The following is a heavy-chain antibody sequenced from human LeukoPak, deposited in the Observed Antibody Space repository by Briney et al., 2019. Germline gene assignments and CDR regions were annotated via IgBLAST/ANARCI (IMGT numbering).Heavy chain of an antibody. CDR2: INHSGST. CDR3: ARHHLTQRLVRSPYNWFDP. D-gene: IGHD6-13*01. Sequence: KPSETLSLTCAVYGGSFSGYYWSWIRQPPGKGLEWIGEINHSGSTNYNPSLKSRVTISVDTSKNQFSLNLSSVTAADTAVYYCARHHLTQRLVRSPYNWFDPWGQGTLVTVSS. CDR1: GGSFSGYY. J-gene: IGHJ5*02. V-gene: IGHV4-34*01.